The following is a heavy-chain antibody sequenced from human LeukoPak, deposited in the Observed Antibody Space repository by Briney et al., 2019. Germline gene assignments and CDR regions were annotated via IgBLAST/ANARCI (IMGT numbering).Heavy chain of an antibody. J-gene: IGHJ4*02. Sequence: GGSLRLSCEASGFTFSSYAMSWVRQAPGKGLEWVSAISGSGGSTYYADSVKGRFTISRDNSKNTLYLQMNSLRAEDTAVYYCAKATPYYGDYRYFDYWGQGTLVTVSS. CDR2: ISGSGGST. D-gene: IGHD4-17*01. V-gene: IGHV3-23*01. CDR3: AKATPYYGDYRYFDY. CDR1: GFTFSSYA.